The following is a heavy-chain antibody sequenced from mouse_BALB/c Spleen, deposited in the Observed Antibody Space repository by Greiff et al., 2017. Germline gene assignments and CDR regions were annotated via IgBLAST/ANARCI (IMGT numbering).Heavy chain of an antibody. CDR2: ISSGGGST. CDR3: ARHVLSGSSSWFAY. CDR1: GFAFSSYD. V-gene: IGHV5-12-1*01. J-gene: IGHJ3*01. Sequence: DVHLVESGGGLVKPGGSLKLSCAASGFAFSSYDMSWVRQTPEKRLEWVAYISSGGGSTYYPDTVKGRFTISRDNAKNTLYLQMSSLKSEDTAMYYCARHVLSGSSSWFAYWGQGTLVTVSA. D-gene: IGHD1-1*01.